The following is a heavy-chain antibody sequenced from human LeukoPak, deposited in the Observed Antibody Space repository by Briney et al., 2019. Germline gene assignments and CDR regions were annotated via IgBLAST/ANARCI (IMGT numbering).Heavy chain of an antibody. CDR2: IHYSRST. V-gene: IGHV4-30-4*08. J-gene: IGHJ4*02. D-gene: IGHD3-22*01. CDR3: ARCFSSGYYSPFDN. CDR1: GGSINADNF. Sequence: KTSETLSLTCTVSGGSINADNFWSWIRQPPGKGLEWIGYIHYSRSTYYNPSLKSRVTISVDKSKNQFSLKLSSVTAADTAVYYCARCFSSGYYSPFDNWGQGTLVTVSS.